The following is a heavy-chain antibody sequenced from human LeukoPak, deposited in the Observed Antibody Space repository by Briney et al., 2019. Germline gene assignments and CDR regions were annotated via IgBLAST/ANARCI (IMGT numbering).Heavy chain of an antibody. CDR2: INAGNGNT. CDR1: GYTFTTYA. Sequence: ASVKVSCKASGYTFTTYAMHWVRQAPGQRLEWMGWINAGNGNTKYSQEFQGRVTITRDTSASTAYMDLSSLRSEDTAVYYCARVWDCSSTSCYGAFDIWGQGTMVTVSS. J-gene: IGHJ3*02. CDR3: ARVWDCSSTSCYGAFDI. V-gene: IGHV1-3*03. D-gene: IGHD2-2*01.